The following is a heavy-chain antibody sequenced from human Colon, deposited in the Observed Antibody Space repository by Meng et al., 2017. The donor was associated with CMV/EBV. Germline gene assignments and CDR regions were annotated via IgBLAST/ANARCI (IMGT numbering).Heavy chain of an antibody. CDR2: INGVGDTT. V-gene: IGHV3-23*01. Sequence: GESLKISCAASGFTFNRNSVSWVRQAPGKGLEWVSGINGVGDTTYYADSVKDRFTISRDNSKNTLYLRMIDLRAEDTAMYYCAKDRAYCGSFSCSPNYFDGWGQGNLVTVSS. CDR1: GFTFNRNS. CDR3: AKDRAYCGSFSCSPNYFDG. D-gene: IGHD2-21*01. J-gene: IGHJ4*02.